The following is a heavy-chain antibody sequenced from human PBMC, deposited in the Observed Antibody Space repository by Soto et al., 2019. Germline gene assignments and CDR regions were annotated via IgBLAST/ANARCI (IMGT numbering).Heavy chain of an antibody. D-gene: IGHD6-6*01. CDR2: IYTSGST. J-gene: IGHJ4*02. CDR1: GGSISSYY. Sequence: QVQLQESGPGLVKPSETLSLTCTVSGGSISSYYWSWIRQPAGKGLEWIGRIYTSGSTNYNPSLKSRVTRSVDTSKNQFSLKLSSVTAADTAVYYCARAGVGLAARPYYFDYWGQGTLVTVSS. CDR3: ARAGVGLAARPYYFDY. V-gene: IGHV4-4*07.